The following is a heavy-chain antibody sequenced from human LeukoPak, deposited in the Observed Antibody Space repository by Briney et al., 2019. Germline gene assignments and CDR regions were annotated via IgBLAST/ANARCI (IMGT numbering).Heavy chain of an antibody. Sequence: KPGGSLRLSCAASGFTFSSYSMSWVRQAPGKGLEWVSAISGSGGSTYYVDSVKGRFTISRDNSKNTLYLQMSSLRAEDTAVYYCAITWRISAAGKGYWGQGTLVTVSS. D-gene: IGHD6-13*01. V-gene: IGHV3-23*01. J-gene: IGHJ4*02. CDR3: AITWRISAAGKGY. CDR2: ISGSGGST. CDR1: GFTFSSYS.